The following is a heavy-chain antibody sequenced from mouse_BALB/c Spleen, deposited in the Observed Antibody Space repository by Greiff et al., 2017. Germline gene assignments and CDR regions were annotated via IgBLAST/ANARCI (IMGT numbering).Heavy chain of an antibody. V-gene: IGHV1-9*01. CDR2: ILPGSGST. D-gene: IGHD2-4*01. CDR1: GYTFSSYW. Sequence: QVQLQQSGAELMKPGASVKISCKATGYTFSSYWIEWVKQRPGHGLEWIGEILPGSGSTNYNEKFKGKATFTADTSSNTAYMQLSSLTSEDSAVYYCARKVQGSTMITTEDYFDYWGQGTTLTVSS. CDR3: ARKVQGSTMITTEDYFDY. J-gene: IGHJ2*01.